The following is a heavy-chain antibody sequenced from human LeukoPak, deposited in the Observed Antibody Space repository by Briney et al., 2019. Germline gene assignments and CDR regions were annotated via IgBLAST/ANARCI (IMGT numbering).Heavy chain of an antibody. J-gene: IGHJ3*02. CDR1: GFTFDDYG. D-gene: IGHD4-11*01. Sequence: GGSLRLSCAASGFTFDDYGMSWVRQAPGKGLEWVSGINWNGGSTGYADSVKGRFTISRDNAKNSLYLQMNSLRAEDTALYYCARDSNGGHYSNYYAFDIWGQGTMVTVSS. CDR2: INWNGGST. CDR3: ARDSNGGHYSNYYAFDI. V-gene: IGHV3-20*04.